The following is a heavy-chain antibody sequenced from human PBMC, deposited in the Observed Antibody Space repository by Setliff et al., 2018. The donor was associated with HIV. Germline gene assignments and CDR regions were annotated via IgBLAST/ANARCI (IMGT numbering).Heavy chain of an antibody. V-gene: IGHV1-69*05. CDR2: IIPISGTA. J-gene: IGHJ5*02. CDR1: GGPFSNYG. Sequence: CKASGGPFSNYGMSWVRQAPGQGLEWMGGIIPISGTANYAQKFQGRVTITTDESTSTAYMELSGLRSEDTAVYYCARDFGGYCSSMSCPGLFDPWGQGTLVTVSS. CDR3: ARDFGGYCSSMSCPGLFDP. D-gene: IGHD2-2*01.